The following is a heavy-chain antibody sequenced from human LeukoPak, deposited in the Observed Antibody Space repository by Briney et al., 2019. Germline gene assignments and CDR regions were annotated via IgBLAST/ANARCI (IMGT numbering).Heavy chain of an antibody. J-gene: IGHJ4*02. CDR1: GFTFSNAW. CDR2: IWYDGSNI. Sequence: GGSLRLSCAASGFTFSNAWMRWVRQAPGKGLEWVAIIWYDGSNIYYADSVKGRFTISRDNSKNTLFLQMNSLRAEDTALYYCARDFCSGGSCYLFDFWGQGTLVTVSS. V-gene: IGHV3-33*08. D-gene: IGHD2-15*01. CDR3: ARDFCSGGSCYLFDF.